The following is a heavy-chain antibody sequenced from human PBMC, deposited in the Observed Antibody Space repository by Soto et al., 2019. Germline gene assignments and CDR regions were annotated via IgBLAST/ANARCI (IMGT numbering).Heavy chain of an antibody. V-gene: IGHV4-31*03. CDR3: AREGYAHGGDDGPFDLFYFDN. J-gene: IGHJ4*02. CDR2: IYHSGST. CDR1: GGSISSGGYF. Sequence: PSETLSLTCTVSGGSISSGGYFWNWLRQHPGKGLEWIGFIYHSGSTFYSPSLQSRVSISVDTSKNQFSLKLSSVTPADTAVYYCAREGYAHGGDDGPFDLFYFDNWGPGTLVTVSS. D-gene: IGHD2-21*01.